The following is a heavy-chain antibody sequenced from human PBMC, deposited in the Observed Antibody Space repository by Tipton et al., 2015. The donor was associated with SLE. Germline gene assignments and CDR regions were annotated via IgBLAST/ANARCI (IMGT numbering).Heavy chain of an antibody. CDR1: GFTFSSYS. CDR3: ARAAMTTVTPFDY. D-gene: IGHD4-11*01. Sequence: GSLRLSCAASGFTFSSYSMNWVRQAPGKGLEWVSYISSSSSTIYYADSVKGRFTISRDNAKNSLYLQMNSLGAEDTAVYYCARAAMTTVTPFDYWGQGTLVTVSS. CDR2: ISSSSSTI. V-gene: IGHV3-48*01. J-gene: IGHJ4*02.